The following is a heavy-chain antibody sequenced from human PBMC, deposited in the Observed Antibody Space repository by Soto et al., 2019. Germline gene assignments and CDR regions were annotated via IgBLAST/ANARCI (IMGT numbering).Heavy chain of an antibody. J-gene: IGHJ4*02. D-gene: IGHD3-10*01. Sequence: PSEPLSLTCTGSGCSISSRGYDGGWIRQPPGKGLEWIGNIYYSGSTNYNPSLKSRVTISVDTSKNQFSLKVSSVTAADTAVYYCARRPYYRSGSIFDYWGQGTLVTVS. CDR1: GCSISSRGYD. CDR2: IYYSGST. V-gene: IGHV4-39*01. CDR3: ARRPYYRSGSIFDY.